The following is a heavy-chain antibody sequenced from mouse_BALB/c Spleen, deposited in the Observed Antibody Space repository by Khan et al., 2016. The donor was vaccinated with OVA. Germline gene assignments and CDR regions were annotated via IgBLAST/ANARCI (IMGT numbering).Heavy chain of an antibody. Sequence: QVQLKQSGPGLVQPSQSLSITCTVSGFSLTTYGVHWVRQSPGKGLEWLGVIWSGGSTDYNAAFISRLSISKDSSKSQVFFKMNSLQVNDTARYYCARNYDYDEGLAYWGQGTLVTVSA. CDR3: ARNYDYDEGLAY. CDR2: IWSGGST. CDR1: GFSLTTYG. V-gene: IGHV2-2*02. D-gene: IGHD2-4*01. J-gene: IGHJ3*01.